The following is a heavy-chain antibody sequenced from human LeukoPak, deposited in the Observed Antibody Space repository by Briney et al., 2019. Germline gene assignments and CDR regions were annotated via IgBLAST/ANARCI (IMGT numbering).Heavy chain of an antibody. J-gene: IGHJ4*02. CDR2: INPNSGGT. CDR1: GYTFTGYY. D-gene: IGHD3-10*01. V-gene: IGHV1-2*04. Sequence: GASVKVSCKASGYTFTGYYMHWVRQAPGQGLEWMGWINPNSGGTNYAQKFQGWVTMTRDTSISTAYMELSRLRSDDTAVYYCARGALIGGSYYFDYWGQGTLVTVSS. CDR3: ARGALIGGSYYFDY.